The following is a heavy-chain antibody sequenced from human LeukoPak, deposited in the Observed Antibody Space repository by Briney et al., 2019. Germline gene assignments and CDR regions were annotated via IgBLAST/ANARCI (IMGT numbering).Heavy chain of an antibody. D-gene: IGHD5-24*01. CDR1: GFTFRSYS. CDR2: ISSSSSYI. J-gene: IGHJ4*02. Sequence: GGSLRLSCAASGFTFRSYSMNWVRQAPGKGLEWVSSISSSSSYIYYADSVKGRFTISRDNAKNSLYLQMNSLRAEDTAVYYCARDEEDRDGYNLASWGQGTLVTVSS. V-gene: IGHV3-21*01. CDR3: ARDEEDRDGYNLAS.